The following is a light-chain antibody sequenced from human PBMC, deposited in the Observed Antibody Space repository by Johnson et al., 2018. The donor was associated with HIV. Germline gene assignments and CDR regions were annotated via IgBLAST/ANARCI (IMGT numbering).Light chain of an antibody. V-gene: IGLV1-51*02. CDR3: GTWDNSLSTGAV. CDR1: SSNIGNNY. Sequence: QSVLTQPPSVSAAPGQKVTISCSGSSSNIGNNYVSWYQQLPGTAPKLLIYENNMRPSGIPDRFSGSKSGTSATLGIAGLQTGDEADYYCGTWDNSLSTGAVFGTGTKVTAL. J-gene: IGLJ1*01. CDR2: ENN.